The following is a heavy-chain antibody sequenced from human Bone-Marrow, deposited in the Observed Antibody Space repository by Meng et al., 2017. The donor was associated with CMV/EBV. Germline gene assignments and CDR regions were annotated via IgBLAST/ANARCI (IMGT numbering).Heavy chain of an antibody. J-gene: IGHJ6*02. CDR2: ISSSGSTI. Sequence: GESLKISCAASGFTFSDYYMSWIRQAPGKGLEWVSYISSSGSTIYYADSVKGRFTISRDNAKNSLYLQMNSLRAEDTAVYYCARDRGAVAAYGMDVWGQGTTVTVSS. V-gene: IGHV3-11*04. CDR1: GFTFSDYY. CDR3: ARDRGAVAAYGMDV. D-gene: IGHD6-19*01.